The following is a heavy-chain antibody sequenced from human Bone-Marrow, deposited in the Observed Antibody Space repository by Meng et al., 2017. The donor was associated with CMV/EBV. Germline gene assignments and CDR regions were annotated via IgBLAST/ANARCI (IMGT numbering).Heavy chain of an antibody. J-gene: IGHJ4*02. CDR1: GASIKNYN. CDR3: AGSRPGGGACDY. CDR2: IQVIGHT. V-gene: IGHV4-4*07. Sequence: VPIQESGPSPVTTSDTLAPTCIVSGASIKNYNWNWVRQPAGQGLEWIGLIQVIGHTVYNPSLKSRVTVSLDASKSQFSLTLNSVTAADTATYYCAGSRPGGGACDYWGQGILVTVSS. D-gene: IGHD3-16*01.